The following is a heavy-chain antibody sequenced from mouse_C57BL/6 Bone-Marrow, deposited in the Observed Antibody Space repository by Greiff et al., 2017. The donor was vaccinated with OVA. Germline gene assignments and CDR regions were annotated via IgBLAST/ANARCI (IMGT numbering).Heavy chain of an antibody. D-gene: IGHD3-1*01. Sequence: VQLQQSGPELVKPGASVKISCKASGYSFTSYYMHWVKQSPGNILDWIGYIYPYNGVSSYNQKFKGKATLTVDKSSSTAYMQLRSLTSEDSAVYYCARQKGDTASWFAYWGQGTMVTVSA. V-gene: IGHV1-31*01. J-gene: IGHJ3*01. CDR2: IYPYNGVS. CDR3: ARQKGDTASWFAY. CDR1: GYSFTSYY.